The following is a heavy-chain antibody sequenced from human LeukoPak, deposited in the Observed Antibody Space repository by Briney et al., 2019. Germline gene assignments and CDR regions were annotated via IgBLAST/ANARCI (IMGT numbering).Heavy chain of an antibody. CDR3: ARDLTMVRGVAQGAFDI. CDR1: GYTFTGYY. CDR2: IIPILGIA. J-gene: IGHJ3*02. D-gene: IGHD3-10*01. Sequence: ASVKVSCKASGYTFTGYYMHWVRQAPGQGLEWMGRIIPILGIANYAQKFQGRVTITADKSTSTAYMELSSLRSEDTAVYYCARDLTMVRGVAQGAFDIWGQGTMVTVSS. V-gene: IGHV1-69*04.